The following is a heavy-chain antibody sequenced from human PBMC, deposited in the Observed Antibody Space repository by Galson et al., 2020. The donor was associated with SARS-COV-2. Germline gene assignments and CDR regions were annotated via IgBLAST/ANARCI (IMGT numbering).Heavy chain of an antibody. D-gene: IGHD3-3*01. CDR3: ARGSSPWVTMFGVVTVSCGMDV. CDR1: GGSISSGNYY. Sequence: SETLSLTCTVSGGSISSGNYYWSWIRQPAGKGLEWIGRIYKSGKTNYNPSLWSQVTITVDTPKTQFSLKLRSVTAADTAVYYCARGSSPWVTMFGVVTVSCGMDVWGQGSACTVAS. V-gene: IGHV4-61*02. J-gene: IGHJ6*02. CDR2: IYKSGKT.